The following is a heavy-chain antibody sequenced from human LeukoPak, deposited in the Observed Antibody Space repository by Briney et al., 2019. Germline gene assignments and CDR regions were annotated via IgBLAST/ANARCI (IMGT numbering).Heavy chain of an antibody. V-gene: IGHV3-74*01. D-gene: IGHD2/OR15-2a*01. CDR1: GFTLSRYG. CDR3: ARAVFSLGDS. J-gene: IGHJ4*02. Sequence: PGGSLRLSCATSGFTLSRYGMHWVRQSPGKGLVWVSHINHDGTIRNYADSVRGRFTISRDIATLYLQMNSLGAEDTAVYYCARAVFSLGDSWGQGTLVTVSS. CDR2: INHDGTIR.